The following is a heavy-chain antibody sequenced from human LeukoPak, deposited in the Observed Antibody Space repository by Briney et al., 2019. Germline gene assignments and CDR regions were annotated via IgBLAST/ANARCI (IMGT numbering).Heavy chain of an antibody. D-gene: IGHD3-10*01. CDR1: GNTFIRYG. CDR3: ARGIYYGSGRGPMDV. V-gene: IGHV1-18*01. J-gene: IGHJ6*02. CDR2: ISAYNVNT. Sequence: WASVKVSCKASGNTFIRYGIKWVRQAPGLGLEWMGWISAYNVNTNYVQKFQGRVTISRDTSASTAYMELSSLRSEDTAVYYCARGIYYGSGRGPMDVWGQGTTVTVSS.